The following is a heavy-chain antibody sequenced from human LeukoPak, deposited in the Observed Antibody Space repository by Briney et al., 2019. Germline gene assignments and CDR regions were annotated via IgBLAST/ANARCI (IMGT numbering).Heavy chain of an antibody. CDR3: ARLLTTVTSPFDY. Sequence: GESPKISCKGTGYSFISYWIGWVRQMPGKGLEWMGIIYPGDSDTRYSPSFQGQVTISADKSISTAYLQWSSLKASDTAMYYCARLLTTVTSPFDYWGQGTPVTVSS. CDR1: GYSFISYW. V-gene: IGHV5-51*01. CDR2: IYPGDSDT. J-gene: IGHJ4*02. D-gene: IGHD4-17*01.